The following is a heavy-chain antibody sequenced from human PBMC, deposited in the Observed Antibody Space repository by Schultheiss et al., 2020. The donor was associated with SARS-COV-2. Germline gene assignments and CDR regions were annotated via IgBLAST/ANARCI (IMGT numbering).Heavy chain of an antibody. CDR2: IWYDGSKE. CDR3: ARGSIFGVVNAMDI. J-gene: IGHJ3*02. V-gene: IGHV3-33*08. CDR1: GFTFSSYG. Sequence: GGSLRLSCAASGFTFSSYGMHWVRQAPGKGLEWVAVIWYDGSKEYYADSVKGRFTISRDNSKNTLYLQMNSLRAEDTAVYYCARGSIFGVVNAMDIWGQGTMVTVSS. D-gene: IGHD3-3*01.